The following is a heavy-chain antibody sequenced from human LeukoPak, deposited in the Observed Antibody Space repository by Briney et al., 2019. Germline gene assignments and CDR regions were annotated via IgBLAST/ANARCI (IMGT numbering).Heavy chain of an antibody. V-gene: IGHV1-69*05. Sequence: GASVKVSCKASGGTFSSYAISWVRQAPGQGLEWMGGIIPIFGTANYAQKFQGRVTITTDESTSTAYMELSSLRSDDTAVYYCARDWDLGYCSSTSCFRLDPWGQGTLVTVSS. CDR1: GGTFSSYA. CDR3: ARDWDLGYCSSTSCFRLDP. CDR2: IIPIFGTA. J-gene: IGHJ5*02. D-gene: IGHD2-2*01.